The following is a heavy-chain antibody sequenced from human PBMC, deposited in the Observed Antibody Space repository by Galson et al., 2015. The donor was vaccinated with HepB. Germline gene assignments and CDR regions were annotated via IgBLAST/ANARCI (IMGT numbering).Heavy chain of an antibody. V-gene: IGHV1-18*01. D-gene: IGHD3-9*01. J-gene: IGHJ5*02. CDR1: GYTFTSYG. Sequence: SVKVSCKASGYTFTSYGISWVRQAPGQGLEWMGWISAYNGNTNYAQKLQGRVTMTTDTSTSTAYMELRSLRSDDTAVYYCARDNDIWTTTYGDPSLFDPWGQGTLVTVSS. CDR2: ISAYNGNT. CDR3: ARDNDIWTTTYGDPSLFDP.